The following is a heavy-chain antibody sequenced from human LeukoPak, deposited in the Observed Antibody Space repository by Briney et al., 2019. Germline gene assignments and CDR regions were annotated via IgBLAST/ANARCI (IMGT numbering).Heavy chain of an antibody. CDR1: GFIFSNYD. Sequence: GGSLRLSCAASGFIFSNYDMNWVRQAPGKGLEWVSFISSGGSTIFYAGSVKGRFTISRGDAKNSLYVQMNNLRVEDTAVYYCARDENGDSDFDLWGRGTLVTVSS. V-gene: IGHV3-48*01. CDR3: ARDENGDSDFDL. CDR2: ISSGGSTI. D-gene: IGHD5-12*01. J-gene: IGHJ2*01.